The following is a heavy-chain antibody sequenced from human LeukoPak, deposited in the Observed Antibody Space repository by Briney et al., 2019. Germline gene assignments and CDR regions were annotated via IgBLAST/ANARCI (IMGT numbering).Heavy chain of an antibody. Sequence: GGSLRLSCAASGFTFSRYWMFWVRQAPGKGLVCVSRINSDGTTTNYADSVKGRFTISRDNAKNTLSLQLNSLRAEDTAVYYCASSGITVTGSYYYYMDVWGKGITVTVSS. D-gene: IGHD4-17*01. V-gene: IGHV3-74*01. J-gene: IGHJ6*03. CDR1: GFTFSRYW. CDR2: INSDGTTT. CDR3: ASSGITVTGSYYYYMDV.